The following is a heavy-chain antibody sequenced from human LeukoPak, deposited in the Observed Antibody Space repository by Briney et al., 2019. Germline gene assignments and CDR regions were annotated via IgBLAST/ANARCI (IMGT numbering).Heavy chain of an antibody. CDR1: GGSISSGSYY. D-gene: IGHD4-11*01. Sequence: PSETLSLTCTVSGGSISSGSYYWSWIRQPAGKGLEWIGRIYTSGSTNYNPSLKSRVTISVDTSKNQFSLKLSSVTAADTAVYYCARSSRMTTGYMDVWSKGTTVTVSS. CDR2: IYTSGST. V-gene: IGHV4-61*02. J-gene: IGHJ6*03. CDR3: ARSSRMTTGYMDV.